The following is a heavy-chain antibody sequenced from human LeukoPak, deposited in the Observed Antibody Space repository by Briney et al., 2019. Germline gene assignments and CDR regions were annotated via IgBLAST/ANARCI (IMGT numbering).Heavy chain of an antibody. Sequence: QPGGSLRLSCAASGFTFDDYTMHWVRQAPGKGLEWVSLISWDGGSTYYADSVKGRFTISRDNSKNSLYLQMNSLRAEDTALYYCAKDTGYCTNGVCYTGDWVSPYYFDYWGQGTLVTVSS. J-gene: IGHJ4*02. V-gene: IGHV3-43D*03. CDR1: GFTFDDYT. CDR3: AKDTGYCTNGVCYTGDWVSPYYFDY. CDR2: ISWDGGST. D-gene: IGHD2-8*01.